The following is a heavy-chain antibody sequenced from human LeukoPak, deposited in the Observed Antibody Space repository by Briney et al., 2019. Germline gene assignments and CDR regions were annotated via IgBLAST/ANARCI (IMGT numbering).Heavy chain of an antibody. V-gene: IGHV1-69*04. D-gene: IGHD6-19*01. J-gene: IGHJ4*02. CDR1: GGTFSSYA. CDR2: IIPILGIA. CDR3: ASTAGYSSGWGSSYFDY. Sequence: ASVKVSCKASGGTFSSYAISWVRQAPGQGLEWMGRIIPILGIANYAQKFQGRVTITADKSTSTAYMELSSLRSEDTAVYYCASTAGYSSGWGSSYFDYWGQGTLVTVSS.